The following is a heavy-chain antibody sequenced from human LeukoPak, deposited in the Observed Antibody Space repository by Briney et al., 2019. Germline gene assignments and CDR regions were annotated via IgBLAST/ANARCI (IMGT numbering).Heavy chain of an antibody. CDR3: ARAYYFGSGSYGMDV. D-gene: IGHD3-10*01. J-gene: IGHJ6*02. CDR1: GGSIGSYY. V-gene: IGHV4-4*07. CDR2: IYTSGST. Sequence: SETLSLTCTVSGGSIGSYYWTWIRQPAGKGLEWIGRIYTSGSTYYNSSLRSRVTMSMDTSTNRFSLKLTSVTAADTAVYYCARAYYFGSGSYGMDVWGQGTTVTVSS.